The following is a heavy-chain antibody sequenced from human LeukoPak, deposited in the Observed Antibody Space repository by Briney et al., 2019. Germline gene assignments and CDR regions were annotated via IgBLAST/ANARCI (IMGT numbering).Heavy chain of an antibody. CDR2: IYTSGST. Sequence: SQTLSLTCTVSGGSISSGSYYWSWIRQPAGKGLEWIGRIYTSGSTNYNPSLKSRVTISVDTSKNQFSLKLSSVTAADTAVYYCARDMPYYYDSSGITHWGQGTLVTVSS. J-gene: IGHJ4*02. D-gene: IGHD3-22*01. CDR3: ARDMPYYYDSSGITH. V-gene: IGHV4-61*02. CDR1: GGSISSGSYY.